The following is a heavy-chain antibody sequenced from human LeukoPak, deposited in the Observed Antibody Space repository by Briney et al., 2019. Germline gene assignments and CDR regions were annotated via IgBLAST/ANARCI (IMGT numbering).Heavy chain of an antibody. J-gene: IGHJ4*02. Sequence: TGGSLRLSCAASGFTFSNAWMSWVRQAPGKGLEWVGRIKSKTDGGTTDYAAPVKGRFTISRDDSKNTLYLQMNSLKTEDTAVYYCTTVLVAARPDRDYWGQGTLVTVSS. V-gene: IGHV3-15*01. CDR2: IKSKTDGGTT. CDR1: GFTFSNAW. D-gene: IGHD6-6*01. CDR3: TTVLVAARPDRDY.